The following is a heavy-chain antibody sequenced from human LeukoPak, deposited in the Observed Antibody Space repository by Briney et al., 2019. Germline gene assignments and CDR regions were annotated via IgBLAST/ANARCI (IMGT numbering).Heavy chain of an antibody. D-gene: IGHD5-18*01. CDR2: IYYSGST. V-gene: IGHV4-59*08. Sequence: SSETLSLTCTVSGGSISSYYWSWIRQPLGKGLEWIGYIYYSGSTNYNPSLKSRVTISVDTSKNQFSLKLSSVTAADTAVYYCATRAWGGYSSWGQGTLVTVSS. J-gene: IGHJ5*02. CDR1: GGSISSYY. CDR3: ATRAWGGYSS.